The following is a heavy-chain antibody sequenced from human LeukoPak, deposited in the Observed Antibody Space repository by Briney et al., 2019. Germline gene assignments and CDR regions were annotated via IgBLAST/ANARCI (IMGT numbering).Heavy chain of an antibody. CDR2: VNPNSGDT. Sequence: ASVKVSCTASAYSFTFYNMHWVRQAPGQGLEWMGWVNPNSGDTNYVHKFQGRVTMTSDTSISTAYMDLSRVRSDDTAVYYCARLFSITWYRIDSWGQGTLVTVSS. D-gene: IGHD6-13*01. CDR1: AYSFTFYN. J-gene: IGHJ4*02. V-gene: IGHV1-2*02. CDR3: ARLFSITWYRIDS.